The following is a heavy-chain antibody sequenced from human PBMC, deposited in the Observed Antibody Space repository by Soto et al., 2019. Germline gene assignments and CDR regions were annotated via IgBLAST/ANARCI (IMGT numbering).Heavy chain of an antibody. Sequence: GGSLRLSCAASGFTFSSYSMNWVRQAPGKGLELVSSISSSSSYIYYADSVKGRSTISRDNAKNSLYLQMNSLRAEDTAVYYCARYPGYCSSTSCPGYWFDPWGQGTLVTVSS. V-gene: IGHV3-21*01. CDR1: GFTFSSYS. CDR2: ISSSSSYI. CDR3: ARYPGYCSSTSCPGYWFDP. J-gene: IGHJ5*02. D-gene: IGHD2-2*01.